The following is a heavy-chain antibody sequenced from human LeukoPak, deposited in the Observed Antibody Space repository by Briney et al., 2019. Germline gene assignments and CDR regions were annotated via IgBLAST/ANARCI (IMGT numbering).Heavy chain of an antibody. Sequence: ASVRVSCKASGYTFTSYGISWVRQAPGQGLEWMGWISAYNGNTNYAQKFQGRVTITADESTSTAYMELSSLRSEDTAVYYCARDMTTDYWGQGTLVTGSS. CDR3: ARDMTTDY. CDR1: GYTFTSYG. D-gene: IGHD4-11*01. V-gene: IGHV1-18*01. CDR2: ISAYNGNT. J-gene: IGHJ4*02.